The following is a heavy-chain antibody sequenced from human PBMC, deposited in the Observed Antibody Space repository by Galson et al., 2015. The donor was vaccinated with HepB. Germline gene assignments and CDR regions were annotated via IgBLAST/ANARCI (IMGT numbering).Heavy chain of an antibody. D-gene: IGHD2-2*01. CDR2: ISRSGDII. Sequence: SLRLSCAASGFTFSDYYMSWIRQAPGKGLEWVAYISRSGDIIDYADSVKGRFTISRDNAKNSLYLQMNSLRVEDTAVYYCARDRRSTSRRGYFDSWGQGTLVTVSS. J-gene: IGHJ4*02. CDR3: ARDRRSTSRRGYFDS. CDR1: GFTFSDYY. V-gene: IGHV3-11*01.